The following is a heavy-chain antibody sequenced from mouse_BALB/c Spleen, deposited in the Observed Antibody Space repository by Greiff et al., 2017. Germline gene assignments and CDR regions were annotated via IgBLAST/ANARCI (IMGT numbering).Heavy chain of an antibody. V-gene: IGHV14-1*02. CDR1: GFNIKDYY. Sequence: VQLQQSGAELVRPGALVKLSCKASGFNIKDYYMHWVKQRPEQGLEWIGWIDPENGNTIYDPKFQGKASITADTSSNTAYLQLSSLTSEDTAVYYCARSNYGADYWGQGTTLTGSA. CDR2: IDPENGNT. J-gene: IGHJ2*01. CDR3: ARSNYGADY. D-gene: IGHD1-1*01.